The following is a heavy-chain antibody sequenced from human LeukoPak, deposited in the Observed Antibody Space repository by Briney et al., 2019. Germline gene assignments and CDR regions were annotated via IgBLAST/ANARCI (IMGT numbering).Heavy chain of an antibody. CDR2: ISTTGSTK. V-gene: IGHV3-11*01. D-gene: IGHD4-17*01. J-gene: IGHJ4*02. Sequence: TGGSLRLSCAASGFTFSDYYMSWIRQAPGKGLEWVSYISTTGSTKYYADSVKGRFTISRDNARNSLYLQTNSLRAEDTAVYYCARVPTTVTYTDYWGQGTLVTVSS. CDR1: GFTFSDYY. CDR3: ARVPTTVTYTDY.